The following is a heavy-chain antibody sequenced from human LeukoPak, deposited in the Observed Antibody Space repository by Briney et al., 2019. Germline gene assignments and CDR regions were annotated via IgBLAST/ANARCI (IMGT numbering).Heavy chain of an antibody. V-gene: IGHV3-11*05. CDR1: GFTFSDYY. J-gene: IGHJ5*02. CDR3: ARDVRYYYGSGSSSDDP. D-gene: IGHD3-10*01. CDR2: ISSSSSYT. Sequence: AGGSLRLSCAASGFTFSDYYMSWIRQAPGKGLESVSYISSSSSYTNYADSVKGRFTISGDNAKNSLYLQMNSLRAEDTAVYYCARDVRYYYGSGSSSDDPWGQGTLVTVSS.